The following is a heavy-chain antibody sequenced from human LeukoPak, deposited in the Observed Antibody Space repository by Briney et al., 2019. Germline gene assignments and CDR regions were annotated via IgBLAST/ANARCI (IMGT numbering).Heavy chain of an antibody. J-gene: IGHJ6*02. CDR1: GGSISSYY. D-gene: IGHD3-10*01. V-gene: IGHV4-59*12. CDR2: LYYSGST. CDR3: ASPSYYGSGSYRYGMDV. Sequence: SETLSLTCTVSGGSISSYYWSWIRQPPGKGLEWIGYLYYSGSTNYNPSLKSRVTISVDTSKNQFSLKLSSVTAADTAVYYCASPSYYGSGSYRYGMDVWGQGTTVTVSS.